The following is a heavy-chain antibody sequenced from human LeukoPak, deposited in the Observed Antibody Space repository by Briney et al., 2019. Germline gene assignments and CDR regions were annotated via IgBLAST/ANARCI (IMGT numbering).Heavy chain of an antibody. CDR1: GGSISSSNW. J-gene: IGHJ4*02. CDR3: ARASHDYGDYSHFDY. Sequence: SETLSLTCAVSGGSISSSNWWSWVRQPPGKGLEWIGEIYRSGSADYNPSLKSRVTISVDKSKNQFSLRLSSVTAADTAVYYCARASHDYGDYSHFDYWGQGTLVTVSS. CDR2: IYRSGSA. V-gene: IGHV4-4*02. D-gene: IGHD4-17*01.